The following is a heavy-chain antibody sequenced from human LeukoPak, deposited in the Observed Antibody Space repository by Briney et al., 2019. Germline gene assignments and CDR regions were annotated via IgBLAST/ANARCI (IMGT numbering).Heavy chain of an antibody. CDR2: IYHSGST. Sequence: SETLSLPCTVSGYSISSGYYWGWIRQPPGKGLEWIGSIYHSGSTYYNPSLKSRVTISVGTSKNQFSLKLSSVTAADTAVYYCARESCGGPDGDYYYYMDVWGKGTTVTVSS. CDR3: ARESCGGPDGDYYYYMDV. CDR1: GYSISSGYY. D-gene: IGHD2-15*01. V-gene: IGHV4-38-2*02. J-gene: IGHJ6*03.